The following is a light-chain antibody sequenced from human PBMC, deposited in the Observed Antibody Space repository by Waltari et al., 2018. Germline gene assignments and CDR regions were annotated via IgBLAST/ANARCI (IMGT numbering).Light chain of an antibody. CDR3: CSYAGSYSWV. V-gene: IGLV2-11*01. CDR2: DVR. CDR1: SSDVGGYHY. J-gene: IGLJ3*02. Sequence: QSALTQPRSVSGSPGQSVTISCSGTSSDVGGYHYVSWYQQLPGNAPKLMIYDVRRWPSGVPDRFSGSKSGNTASLTISGLQAEDEADYYCCSYAGSYSWVFGGGTKLTVL.